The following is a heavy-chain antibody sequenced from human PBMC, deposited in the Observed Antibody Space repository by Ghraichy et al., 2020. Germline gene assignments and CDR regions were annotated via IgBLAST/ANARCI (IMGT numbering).Heavy chain of an antibody. D-gene: IGHD4-17*01. J-gene: IGHJ6*02. CDR3: ARARGLTTVTNEYYYYYYGMDV. CDR1: GGSISSSSYY. CDR2: IYYSGST. V-gene: IGHV4-39*01. Sequence: SETLSLTCTVSGGSISSSSYYWGWIRQPPGKGLEWIGSIYYSGSTYYNPSLKSRVTISVDTSKNQFSLKLSSVTAADTAVDYCARARGLTTVTNEYYYYYYGMDVWGQGTTVTVSS.